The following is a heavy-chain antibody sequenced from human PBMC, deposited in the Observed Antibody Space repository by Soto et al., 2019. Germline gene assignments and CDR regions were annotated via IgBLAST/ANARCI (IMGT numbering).Heavy chain of an antibody. CDR3: ARRRRITMVRGVNWFDP. D-gene: IGHD3-10*01. Sequence: QVQLVQSGAEVKKPGAPVKVSCKASGYTFTSYDINWVRQATGQGLEWMGWMNPNSGNTGYAQKFQGRVTMTRNTSISTAYMELSSLRSEDTAVYYCARRRRITMVRGVNWFDPWGQGTLVTVSS. V-gene: IGHV1-8*01. CDR1: GYTFTSYD. J-gene: IGHJ5*02. CDR2: MNPNSGNT.